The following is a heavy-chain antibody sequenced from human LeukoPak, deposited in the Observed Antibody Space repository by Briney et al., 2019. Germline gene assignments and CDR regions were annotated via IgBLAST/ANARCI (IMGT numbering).Heavy chain of an antibody. J-gene: IGHJ5*02. D-gene: IGHD6-19*01. CDR1: GFTVSSNY. CDR3: AKDLSRAVAADWFDP. CDR2: IYSGGST. V-gene: IGHV3-53*01. Sequence: PGGSLRLSCAASGFTVSSNYMSWVRQAPGKGLEWVSVIYSGGSTYYADSVKGRFTISRDNSKNTLYPQMTNLRAADTAVYYCAKDLSRAVAADWFDPWDQGSLVTVSS.